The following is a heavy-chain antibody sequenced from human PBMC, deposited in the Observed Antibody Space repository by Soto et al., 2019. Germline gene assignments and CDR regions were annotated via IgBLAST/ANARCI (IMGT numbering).Heavy chain of an antibody. Sequence: EVQLLESGGGLVQPGGSLRLSCAASGFTFGNYAMNWVRQAPGKGLEWVSALSGSGGRANYADSVKGRFTISRDNSKNTLYLQMNSLRAEDTAVYDCAKPDFWGEGTLVTVSS. CDR1: GFTFGNYA. V-gene: IGHV3-23*01. CDR2: LSGSGGRA. CDR3: AKPDF. J-gene: IGHJ4*02.